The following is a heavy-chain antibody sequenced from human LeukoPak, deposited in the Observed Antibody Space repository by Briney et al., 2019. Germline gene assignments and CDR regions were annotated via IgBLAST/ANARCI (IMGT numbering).Heavy chain of an antibody. J-gene: IGHJ3*01. CDR2: IFHSGHT. CDR1: GGSITASY. CDR3: ARGGSSAEEFDV. V-gene: IGHV4-59*01. Sequence: SETLSLTCSVSGGSITASYWNWIRQPPGKGLEWIGYIFHSGHTEYSPSLKSRASISIDVSKNHFSLNLTSVTAADTAMYYCARGGSSAEEFDVWGQGTMVSVSS. D-gene: IGHD3-16*01.